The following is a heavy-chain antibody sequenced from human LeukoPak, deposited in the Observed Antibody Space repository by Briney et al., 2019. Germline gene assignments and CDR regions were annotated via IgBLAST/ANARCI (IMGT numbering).Heavy chain of an antibody. J-gene: IGHJ5*02. CDR3: ARDLAYCSSTSCYP. V-gene: IGHV1-2*02. Sequence: ASVKVYCKASGYTFTGYYMHWVRQAPGQGLEWMGWINPNSGGTNYAQKFQGRVTMTRDTSISTAYMELSRLRSDDTAVYYCARDLAYCSSTSCYPWGQGTLVTVPS. CDR1: GYTFTGYY. CDR2: INPNSGGT. D-gene: IGHD2-2*01.